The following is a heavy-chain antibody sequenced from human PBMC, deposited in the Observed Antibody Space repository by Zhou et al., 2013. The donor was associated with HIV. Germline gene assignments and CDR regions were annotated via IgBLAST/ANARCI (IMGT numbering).Heavy chain of an antibody. CDR2: INPNSGAT. J-gene: IGHJ4*02. D-gene: IGHD6-6*01. CDR1: GYTFSAFY. Sequence: QVQLVQSGAEMKKPGASVKVSCKASGYTFSAFYLHWVRQAPGQGLEWMGWINPNSGATNYAQKFHGRVTMTRDTSISTAYMELSSLKSDDTAMYYCARESRVLAGRRREFDYWGQGTLVTVSS. CDR3: ARESRVLAGRRREFDY. V-gene: IGHV1-2*02.